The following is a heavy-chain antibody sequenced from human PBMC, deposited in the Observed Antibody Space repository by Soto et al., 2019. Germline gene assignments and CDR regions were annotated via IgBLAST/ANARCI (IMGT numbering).Heavy chain of an antibody. J-gene: IGHJ6*02. V-gene: IGHV4-34*01. CDR2: INHSGST. CDR3: ARAIWFGELGNYYYYGMDV. Sequence: SETLSLTCAVYGGSFSGYYSSWIRQPPGKGLKGIGEINHSGSTNYNPSLKSRVTISVDTSKNLFFLKLSSVTAADTAVYYFARAIWFGELGNYYYYGMDVWGQGTTVTVSS. D-gene: IGHD3-10*01. CDR1: GGSFSGYY.